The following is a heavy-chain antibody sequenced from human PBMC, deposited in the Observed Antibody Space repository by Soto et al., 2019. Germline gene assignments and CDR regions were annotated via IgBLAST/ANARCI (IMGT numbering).Heavy chain of an antibody. Sequence: SLRLSCTASGFTFGDYAMSWVRQAPGKGLEWVGFIRSKAYGGTTEYAASVKGRFTISRDDSKSIAYLQMNSLKTEDTAVYYCTSYLAACTNGVCAFDIWGQGTMVTVSS. CDR1: GFTFGDYA. D-gene: IGHD2-8*01. J-gene: IGHJ3*02. V-gene: IGHV3-49*04. CDR2: IRSKAYGGTT. CDR3: TSYLAACTNGVCAFDI.